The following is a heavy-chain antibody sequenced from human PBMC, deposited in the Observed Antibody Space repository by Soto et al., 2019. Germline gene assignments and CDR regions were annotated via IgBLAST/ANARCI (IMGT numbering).Heavy chain of an antibody. CDR1: GFTFNSYA. Sequence: QVQLVESGGGVVQPGRSLRLSCAASGFTFNSYAMHWVSQAPGKGLEWVAIISYDGSNKYYADSVKGRFTISRENSKNTLFLQMNKLRPDDTAMYYCARDVALAGSRYVDYWGQGTLVTVSS. V-gene: IGHV3-30-3*01. D-gene: IGHD6-13*01. CDR2: ISYDGSNK. J-gene: IGHJ4*02. CDR3: ARDVALAGSRYVDY.